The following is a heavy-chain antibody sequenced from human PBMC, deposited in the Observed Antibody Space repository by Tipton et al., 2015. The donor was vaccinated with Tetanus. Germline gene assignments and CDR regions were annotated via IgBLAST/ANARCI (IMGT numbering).Heavy chain of an antibody. J-gene: IGHJ4*02. Sequence: LVKPTQTLSLTCTVSGCSITSGGYYWSWIRQHPGKGLEWVGDIYYSGGTYYNPSLKSRVTRSVDTSKNQFSLKLNSVTAADTAVYYCARDQARGARGWNYFDYWGQGTLVTVSS. CDR2: IYYSGGT. V-gene: IGHV4-31*03. CDR1: GCSITSGGYY. D-gene: IGHD1-26*01. CDR3: ARDQARGARGWNYFDY.